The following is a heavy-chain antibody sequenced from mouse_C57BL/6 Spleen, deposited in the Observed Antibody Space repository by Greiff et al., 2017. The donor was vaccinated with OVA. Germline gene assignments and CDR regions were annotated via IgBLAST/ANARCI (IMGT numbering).Heavy chain of an antibody. D-gene: IGHD1-1*02. Sequence: EVKVEESGGGLVQPGGSLSLSCAASGFTFTDYYMSWVRQPPGKALEWLGFIRNKANGYTTEYSASVKGRFTISRDNSQSILYLQMNALRAEDSATYYCARSSGGGFDYWGQGTTLTVSS. V-gene: IGHV7-3*01. J-gene: IGHJ2*01. CDR2: IRNKANGYTT. CDR1: GFTFTDYY. CDR3: ARSSGGGFDY.